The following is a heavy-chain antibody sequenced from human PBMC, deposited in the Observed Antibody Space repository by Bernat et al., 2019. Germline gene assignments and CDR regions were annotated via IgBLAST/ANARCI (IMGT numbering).Heavy chain of an antibody. CDR2: ISGSGGST. D-gene: IGHD2-15*01. CDR3: AKSLLSVVVVAATWFDP. V-gene: IGHV3-23*01. CDR1: GFTFSSYA. J-gene: IGHJ5*02. Sequence: EVQLLESGGGLVQPGGSLRLSCAASGFTFSSYAMSWVRQAPGKGLEWVSAISGSGGSTYYADSVKCRFTISRDKSKNTLYLQMNSLRAEDTAVYYCAKSLLSVVVVAATWFDPWGKGTLVTVSS.